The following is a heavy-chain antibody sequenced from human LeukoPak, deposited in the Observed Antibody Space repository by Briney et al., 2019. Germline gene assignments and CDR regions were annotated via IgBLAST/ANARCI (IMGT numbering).Heavy chain of an antibody. V-gene: IGHV4-34*01. CDR2: INQVEKT. CDR1: GESLTGYS. Sequence: PSETLSLTCGVHGESLTGYSWAWVRQSPGEGLEWMGEINQVEKTIYSPALESRVSISLEASTNQFFLRLTSVAAADTAMYYCARGRATPSRLFFDYYFMDVWGPGTPVTVSS. J-gene: IGHJ6*03. CDR3: ARGRATPSRLFFDYYFMDV. D-gene: IGHD4-23*01.